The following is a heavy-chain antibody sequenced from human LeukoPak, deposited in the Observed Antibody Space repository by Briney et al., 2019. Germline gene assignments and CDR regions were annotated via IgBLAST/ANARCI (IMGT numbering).Heavy chain of an antibody. D-gene: IGHD6-13*01. CDR3: ARPTIAAAGNFEY. CDR2: ISSFSNFR. V-gene: IGHV3-11*03. Sequence: GGSLRLSCAASGFTFSDYYMSWIRQAPGKGLEWVSHISSFSNFRSYADSVKGRFTISRDNAKNSLYLQVYSLRAEDTAVYYCARPTIAAAGNFEYWGQGTLVTVSS. CDR1: GFTFSDYY. J-gene: IGHJ4*02.